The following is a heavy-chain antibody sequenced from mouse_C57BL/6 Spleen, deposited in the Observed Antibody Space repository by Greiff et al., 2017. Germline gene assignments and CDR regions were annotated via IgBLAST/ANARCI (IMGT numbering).Heavy chain of an antibody. CDR1: GFSLTSYG. V-gene: IGHV2-2*01. Sequence: QVQLQQSGPGLVQPSQSLSITCTVSGFSLTSYGVHWVRQSPGKGLEWLGVIWGGGSTDYNAAFISRLSISKDNSKSQVFFKMNSLQADDTAIYYFARTGLGAWFAYWGQGTLVTVSA. CDR3: ARTGLGAWFAY. CDR2: IWGGGST. J-gene: IGHJ3*01. D-gene: IGHD3-3*01.